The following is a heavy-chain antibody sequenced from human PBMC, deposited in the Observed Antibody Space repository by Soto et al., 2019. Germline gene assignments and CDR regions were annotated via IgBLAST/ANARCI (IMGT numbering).Heavy chain of an antibody. CDR2: IWYDGSNK. D-gene: IGHD6-19*01. J-gene: IGHJ3*02. CDR3: ARDSGQQWLVNAFDI. CDR1: GFTFSSYG. Sequence: QVQLVKSGGGVVQPGRSLRLSCAASGFTFSSYGMHWVRQAPGKGLEWVAVIWYDGSNKYYADSVKGRFTISRDNSKNTLYLQMNSLRAEDTAVYYCARDSGQQWLVNAFDIWGQGTMVTVSS. V-gene: IGHV3-33*01.